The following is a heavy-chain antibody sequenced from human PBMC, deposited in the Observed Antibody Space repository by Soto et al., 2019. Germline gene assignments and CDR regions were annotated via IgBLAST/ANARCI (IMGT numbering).Heavy chain of an antibody. Sequence: QVQLVQSGAEVKKPGSSVKVSCKASGGTFSSYAISWVRQAPGQGVEWMGGIMPIFGTVNYPQMFQGRVTMTADESTSTANMELSSLRSEDTAVYYCARVVGYYDSSGSLDYWGQGTLVTVSS. CDR3: ARVVGYYDSSGSLDY. D-gene: IGHD3-22*01. CDR1: GGTFSSYA. V-gene: IGHV1-69*01. J-gene: IGHJ4*02. CDR2: IMPIFGTV.